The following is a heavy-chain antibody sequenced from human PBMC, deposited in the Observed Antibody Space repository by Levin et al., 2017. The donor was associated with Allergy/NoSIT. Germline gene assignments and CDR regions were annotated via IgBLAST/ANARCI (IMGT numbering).Heavy chain of an antibody. CDR1: GFTFSSYG. CDR2: ISYDGSNK. D-gene: IGHD5-12*01. V-gene: IGHV3-30*18. J-gene: IGHJ4*02. CDR3: AKDRRADIVAYDPIV. Sequence: GGSLRLSCAASGFTFSSYGMHWVRQAPGKGLEWVAVISYDGSNKYYADSVKGRFTISRDNSKNTLYLQMNSLRAEDTAVYYCAKDRRADIVAYDPIVWGQGTLVTVSS.